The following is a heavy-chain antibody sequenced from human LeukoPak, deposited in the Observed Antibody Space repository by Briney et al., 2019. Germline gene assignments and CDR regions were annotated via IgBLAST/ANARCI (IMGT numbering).Heavy chain of an antibody. V-gene: IGHV4-34*01. J-gene: IGHJ4*02. CDR2: INHSGST. D-gene: IGHD5-18*01. Sequence: PSETLSLTCAVYGGSFSGYYWSWIRQPPGKGLEWIGEINHSGSTNYNPSLKSRVTISVDTSKNQFSLKLSSVTAADTAVYYCARDTAMASGVFDYWGQGTLVTVSS. CDR3: ARDTAMASGVFDY. CDR1: GGSFSGYY.